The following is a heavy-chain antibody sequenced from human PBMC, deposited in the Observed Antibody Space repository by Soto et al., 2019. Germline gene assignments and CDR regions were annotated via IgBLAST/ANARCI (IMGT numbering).Heavy chain of an antibody. CDR2: IGPESGAT. J-gene: IGHJ4*02. Sequence: EASVKVSCKASGYTFTGHYIHWVRQAPEQGPEWMGEIGPESGATRYAQRFQGRVTMTRDMSITTVYMELNNLSPDDTAVYYCGRGRSGQIVVFYWGQGTPVPSPQ. D-gene: IGHD1-26*01. CDR3: GRGRSGQIVVFY. CDR1: GYTFTGHY. V-gene: IGHV1-2*02.